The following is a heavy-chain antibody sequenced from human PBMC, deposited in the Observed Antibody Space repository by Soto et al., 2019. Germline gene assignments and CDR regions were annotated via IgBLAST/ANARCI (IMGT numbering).Heavy chain of an antibody. V-gene: IGHV1-18*01. J-gene: IGHJ6*02. CDR3: ARVIAARPDYGMDV. Sequence: QVQLLQSGGEVKKPGASVKVSCKTSGYTFTDHGLSWVQQAPGQGLEWLGWVSPYNGNTKYAQKFQGRVTMTTDTSTMTPYMELRSLRPDDTAVYYCARVIAARPDYGMDVWGQGTTVTVSS. D-gene: IGHD6-6*01. CDR2: VSPYNGNT. CDR1: GYTFTDHG.